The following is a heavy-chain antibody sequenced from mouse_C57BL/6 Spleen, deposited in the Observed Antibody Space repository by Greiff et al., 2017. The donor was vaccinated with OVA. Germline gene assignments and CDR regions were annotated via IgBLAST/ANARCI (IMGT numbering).Heavy chain of an antibody. V-gene: IGHV1-4*01. D-gene: IGHD2-3*01. J-gene: IGHJ3*01. Sequence: VQLQQSGADLARPGASVKMSCKASGYTFTSYTMHWVKQRPGQGLEWIGYINPSSGYTKYNQKFKDKATLTADKSSSTAYMQLSSLTSEDSAVYYCANGYYPFAYWGQGTLVTVSA. CDR3: ANGYYPFAY. CDR1: GYTFTSYT. CDR2: INPSSGYT.